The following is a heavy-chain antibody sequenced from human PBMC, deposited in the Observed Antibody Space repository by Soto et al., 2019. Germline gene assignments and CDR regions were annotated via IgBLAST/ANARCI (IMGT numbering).Heavy chain of an antibody. V-gene: IGHV4-59*01. CDR3: ARRPLSSNWFDP. CDR2: IYYSGST. J-gene: IGHJ5*02. Sequence: LSLTCTVSGGSIRSYYWSWIRQPPGKGLEWIGHIYYSGSTNYNPSLKSRVTMSVDTSKNQFSLRLSSVTAADTAVYYCARRPLSSNWFDPWGQGTLVTVSS. CDR1: GGSIRSYY.